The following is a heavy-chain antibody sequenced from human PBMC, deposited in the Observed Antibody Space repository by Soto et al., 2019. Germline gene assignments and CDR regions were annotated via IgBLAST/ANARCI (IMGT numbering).Heavy chain of an antibody. V-gene: IGHV4-59*12. CDR2: IYNSGST. CDR1: GGSISSYY. CDR3: ARGGVDYYDSSGYYFSPYYFDY. J-gene: IGHJ4*02. Sequence: PSETLSLTCTVSGGSISSYYWSWIRQPPGKGLEWIGYIYNSGSTYYNPSLKSRVTISVDRSKNQFSLKLSSVTAADTAVYYCARGGVDYYDSSGYYFSPYYFDYWGQGTLVTVSS. D-gene: IGHD3-22*01.